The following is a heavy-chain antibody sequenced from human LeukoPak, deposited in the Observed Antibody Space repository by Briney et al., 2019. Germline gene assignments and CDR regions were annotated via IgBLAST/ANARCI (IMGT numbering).Heavy chain of an antibody. J-gene: IGHJ4*02. CDR1: GFSFSTYT. V-gene: IGHV3-21*01. CDR3: ASHFWNYYRIDY. D-gene: IGHD3-3*02. Sequence: GGSLRLSCAASGFSFSTYTMNWARQAPGKGLEWVSSISGSGSYIYYADSVKGRFTISRDNAKSSLYLQMNSLRAEDTAIYYCASHFWNYYRIDYWGQGILVTVSS. CDR2: ISGSGSYI.